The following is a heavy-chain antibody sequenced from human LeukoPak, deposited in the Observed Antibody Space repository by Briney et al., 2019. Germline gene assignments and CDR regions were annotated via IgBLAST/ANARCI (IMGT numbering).Heavy chain of an antibody. Sequence: GGSLRLSCAASGFSFSTYTMNWVRQAPGKGLEWDSSISPGSTYTHYTHSVKGRFTISRDTARNSLFLQMNSLRAEDTAIYYCARAYDITSSFDYWGQGTLVTVSS. J-gene: IGHJ4*02. CDR1: GFSFSTYT. D-gene: IGHD3-22*01. CDR2: ISPGSTYT. V-gene: IGHV3-21*01. CDR3: ARAYDITSSFDY.